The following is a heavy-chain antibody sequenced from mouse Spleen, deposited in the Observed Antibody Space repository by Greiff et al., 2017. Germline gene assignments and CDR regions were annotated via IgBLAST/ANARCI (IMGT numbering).Heavy chain of an antibody. CDR3: ARDWLDY. J-gene: IGHJ4*01. V-gene: IGHV5-4*02. Sequence: EVQLQESGGGLVKPGGSLKLSCAASGFTFSDYYMYWVRQTPEKRLEWVATISDGGSYTYYPDSVKGRFTISRDNAKNNLYLQMSSLKSEDTAMYYCARDWLDYWGQGTSVTVSS. CDR2: ISDGGSYT. CDR1: GFTFSDYY.